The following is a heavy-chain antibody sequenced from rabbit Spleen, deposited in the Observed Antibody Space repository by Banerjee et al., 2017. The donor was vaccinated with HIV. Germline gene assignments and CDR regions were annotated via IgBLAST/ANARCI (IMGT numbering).Heavy chain of an antibody. CDR2: INTVTGKT. CDR1: GFSFSNKAV. J-gene: IGHJ6*01. Sequence: QEQLVESGGGLVKPGASLTLTCKASGFSFSNKAVMCWVRQAPGKGLEWIACINTVTGKTVYASWAKGRFIMSRTSSTTVTLQMTSLTAADTATYFCARDTGSSFSSYGMDLWGPGTLVTVS. V-gene: IGHV1S45*01. D-gene: IGHD8-1*01. CDR3: ARDTGSSFSSYGMDL.